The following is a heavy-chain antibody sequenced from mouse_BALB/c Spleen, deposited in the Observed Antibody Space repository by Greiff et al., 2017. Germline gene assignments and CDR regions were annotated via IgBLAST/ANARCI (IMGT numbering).Heavy chain of an antibody. CDR2: ISSGGSYT. Sequence: DVKLVESGGDLVKPGGSLKLSCAASGFTFSSYGMSWVRQTPDKRLEWVATISSGGSYTYYPDSVKGRFTISRDNAKNTLYLQMSSLKSEDTAMYYCARGEITTPYYAMDYWGQGTSVTVSS. J-gene: IGHJ4*01. V-gene: IGHV5-6*02. D-gene: IGHD2-4*01. CDR1: GFTFSSYG. CDR3: ARGEITTPYYAMDY.